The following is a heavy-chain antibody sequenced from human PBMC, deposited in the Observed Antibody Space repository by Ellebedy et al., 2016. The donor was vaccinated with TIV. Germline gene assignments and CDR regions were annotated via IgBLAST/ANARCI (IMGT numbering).Heavy chain of an antibody. CDR1: GGSMRGYY. CDR2: IYYSGTT. D-gene: IGHD2-2*01. J-gene: IGHJ5*01. CDR3: ARIRPIGSTACCSRFDS. V-gene: IGHV4-59*01. Sequence: SETLSLTCTVSGGSMRGYYWGWIRQPPGKGLEWIGNIYYSGTTYYNASLERRVPISVDTSRKHFSLALRAVTPADTAFYFWARIRPIGSTACCSRFDSWGQGTLVTVSS.